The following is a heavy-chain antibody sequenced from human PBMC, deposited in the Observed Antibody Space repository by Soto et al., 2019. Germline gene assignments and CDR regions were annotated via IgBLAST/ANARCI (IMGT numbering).Heavy chain of an antibody. J-gene: IGHJ3*02. CDR3: ARTYGRGAFDI. CDR1: GGSIRGYY. Sequence: SETLSLTCSVSGGSIRGYYGSWIRQPPGKGLEWIGYIFYSGSTNYNPSLKSRVTISVDTSKNQFSLKLSSVTAADTAVYSCARTYGRGAFDIWGQGTMVTVS. V-gene: IGHV4-59*08. D-gene: IGHD3-10*01. CDR2: IFYSGST.